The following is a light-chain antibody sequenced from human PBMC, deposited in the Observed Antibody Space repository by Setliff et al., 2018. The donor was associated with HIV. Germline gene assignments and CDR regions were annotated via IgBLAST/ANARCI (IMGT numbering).Light chain of an antibody. V-gene: IGLV2-14*01. Sequence: QSALTQPASVSGSPGQSITISCTGTSSDVGGYSHVSWYQQHPGTAPKLIIYEVRNRPSGVSNPFSGSKSGNTASLTISGLQAEDEADYYCSSYAITNTLPFGTGTKVTVL. J-gene: IGLJ1*01. CDR3: SSYAITNTLP. CDR2: EVR. CDR1: SSDVGGYSH.